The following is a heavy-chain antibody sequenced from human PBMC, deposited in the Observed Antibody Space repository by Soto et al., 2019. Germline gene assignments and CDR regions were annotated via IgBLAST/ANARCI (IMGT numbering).Heavy chain of an antibody. CDR2: IDPSDSYT. Sequence: GESLKISCEASGYTFTNFWISWVRQLPGKGLEWMGRIDPSDSYTNYSPSLQGHVTISTDESFSTAYLQWSSLKVSDSAMYYCARPHVRREIIAYWGQGALFTVSS. J-gene: IGHJ4*02. D-gene: IGHD3-10*02. CDR3: ARPHVRREIIAY. V-gene: IGHV5-10-1*01. CDR1: GYTFTNFW.